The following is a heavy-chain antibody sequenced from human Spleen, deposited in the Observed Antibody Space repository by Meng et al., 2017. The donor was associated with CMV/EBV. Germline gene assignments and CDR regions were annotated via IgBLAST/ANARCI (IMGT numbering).Heavy chain of an antibody. CDR1: GYVFTGDY. Sequence: ASVKVSCKAFGYVFTGDYVHWVRQAPGQGLEWMGWINPKSGATNYAKRYRGRVTMTRDTSINTVFLDLTRLRTDDTAMYFCARERDDAFDFWGQGTTVTVSS. J-gene: IGHJ3*01. CDR3: ARERDDAFDF. CDR2: INPKSGAT. V-gene: IGHV1-2*02.